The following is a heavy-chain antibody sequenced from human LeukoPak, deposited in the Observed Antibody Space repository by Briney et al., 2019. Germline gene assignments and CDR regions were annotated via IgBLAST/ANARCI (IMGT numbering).Heavy chain of an antibody. CDR1: GFTFSLYG. CDR3: AKDAQRGFDYSNSLDR. CDR2: IWSDGTNR. D-gene: IGHD4-11*01. V-gene: IGHV3-33*06. Sequence: GGSLRLSCATSGFTFSLYGMHWVRQAPGKGLEWVAVIWSDGTNRYYGDPVKGRFTISRDNFQRTVYLQMDNLRAEDTAVYYCAKDAQRGFDYSNSLDRWGQGTLVTVSS. J-gene: IGHJ4*02.